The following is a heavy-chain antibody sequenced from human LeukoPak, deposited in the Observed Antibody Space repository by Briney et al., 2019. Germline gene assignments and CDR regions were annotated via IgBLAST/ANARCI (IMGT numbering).Heavy chain of an antibody. CDR1: GGSISSYY. D-gene: IGHD6-19*01. Sequence: PSETLSLTCTVSGGSISSYYWSWIRQPPGKGLEWIGYIYYSGSTNYNPSLKSRVTISVDTSKNQFSLKLSSVTAADTAVYYCARPQWLDAFDIWGQGTMVTVSS. CDR2: IYYSGST. CDR3: ARPQWLDAFDI. V-gene: IGHV4-59*01. J-gene: IGHJ3*02.